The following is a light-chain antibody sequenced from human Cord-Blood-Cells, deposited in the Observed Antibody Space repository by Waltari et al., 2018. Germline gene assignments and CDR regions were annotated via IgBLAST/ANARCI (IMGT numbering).Light chain of an antibody. CDR2: DAS. CDR3: QQYDNLPLT. Sequence: DIQLPQSPSSLSASVGDRVTITCQASQDISNYLNWYPQKPGKAPKLLIYDASNLETGVPSRFSGSGSETDFTFTIGSLHPEDISTYDCQQYDNLPLTFGGGTKVEIK. CDR1: QDISNY. V-gene: IGKV1-33*01. J-gene: IGKJ4*01.